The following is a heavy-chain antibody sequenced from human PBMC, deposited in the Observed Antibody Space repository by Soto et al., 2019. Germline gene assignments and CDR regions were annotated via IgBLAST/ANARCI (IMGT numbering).Heavy chain of an antibody. V-gene: IGHV3-66*01. J-gene: IGHJ6*02. CDR2: IYSGGST. D-gene: IGHD3-10*01. Sequence: EVQLVESGGGLVQPGGSLRLSCAASGFTVSSNYMSWVRQAPGKGLEWVSVIYSGGSTYYADSVKGRFTISRDNSKNTXXLQMNSLRAEDTAVYYCARAVQSRGFGEAKGGMDVWGQGTTVTVSS. CDR1: GFTVSSNY. CDR3: ARAVQSRGFGEAKGGMDV.